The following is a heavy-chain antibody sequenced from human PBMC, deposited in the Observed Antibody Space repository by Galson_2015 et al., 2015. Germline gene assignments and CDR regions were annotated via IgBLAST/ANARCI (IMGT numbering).Heavy chain of an antibody. CDR2: ISGSGGST. CDR1: GFTFSSYA. V-gene: IGHV3-23*01. Sequence: SLRLSCAASGFTFSSYAVSWVRQAPGKGLEWVSTISGSGGSTYYADSVKGRFTISRDNSKNTLFLQMNSLRAEDTAVYYCAKDFGRGWFDPWGQGTLVTASS. CDR3: AKDFGRGWFDP. J-gene: IGHJ5*02. D-gene: IGHD3-10*01.